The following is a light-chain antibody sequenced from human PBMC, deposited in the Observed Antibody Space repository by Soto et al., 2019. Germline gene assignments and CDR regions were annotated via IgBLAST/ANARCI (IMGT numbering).Light chain of an antibody. CDR2: XAS. CDR3: QQRNDWPT. J-gene: IGKJ2*01. Sequence: IVLTQCPATLSLSPGERATLSCRASQCFXSYFGWYQEKPGQAPRVLIYXASNKATGIAARFSGSGSGTDFTITISSLEPEDSAIYYCQQRNDWPTFGQGTKVDIK. CDR1: QCFXSY. V-gene: IGKV3-11*01.